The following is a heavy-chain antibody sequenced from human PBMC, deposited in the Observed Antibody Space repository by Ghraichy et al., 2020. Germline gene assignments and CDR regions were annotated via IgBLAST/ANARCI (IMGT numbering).Heavy chain of an antibody. CDR3: ARVISDHQDTRSDFYGGWFDP. V-gene: IGHV4-59*12. Sequence: SETLSLTCTVSGDSLSNFYWSWIRQSPGKGLEWIGHINYSGTTNYNPSLKSRVSISLDTSKNQFSLKLRSLSAADTAVYYCARVISDHQDTRSDFYGGWFDPWGQGTLVTVSS. CDR2: INYSGTT. J-gene: IGHJ5*02. D-gene: IGHD4/OR15-4a*01. CDR1: GDSLSNFY.